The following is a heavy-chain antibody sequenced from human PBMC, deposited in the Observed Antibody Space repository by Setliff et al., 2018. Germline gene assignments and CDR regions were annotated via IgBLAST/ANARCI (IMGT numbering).Heavy chain of an antibody. CDR3: ARGGVFASAYLDL. CDR2: ITTGGST. Sequence: RLSCAVSGFSVGGNYMNWVRQAPGKGLEWVSMITTGGSTYYADSVKGRFTISRDNSKKTLYLQMNSLRAEDTAVYYCARGGVFASAYLDLWGRGTLVTVSS. V-gene: IGHV3-53*01. D-gene: IGHD3-16*01. J-gene: IGHJ2*01. CDR1: GFSVGGNY.